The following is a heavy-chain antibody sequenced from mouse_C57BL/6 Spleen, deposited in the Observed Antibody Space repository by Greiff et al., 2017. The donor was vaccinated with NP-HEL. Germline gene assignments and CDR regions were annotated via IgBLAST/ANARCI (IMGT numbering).Heavy chain of an antibody. Sequence: QVQLQQPGAELVMPGASVKLSCKASGYTFTSYWMHWVKQRPGQGLEWIGEIDPSDSYTNYNQKFKGKSTLSVDKSSSTAYMQLSSLTSEDSAVYYCARYGRQLRLRYAMDYWGQGTSVTVSS. J-gene: IGHJ4*01. CDR1: GYTFTSYW. V-gene: IGHV1-69*01. CDR3: ARYGRQLRLRYAMDY. D-gene: IGHD3-2*02. CDR2: IDPSDSYT.